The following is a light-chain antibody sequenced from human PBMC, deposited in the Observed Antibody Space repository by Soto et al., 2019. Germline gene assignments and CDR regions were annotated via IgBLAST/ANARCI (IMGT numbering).Light chain of an antibody. CDR1: QSISSY. J-gene: IGKJ1*01. CDR3: QQFNTSPWT. V-gene: IGKV1-39*01. CDR2: AAS. Sequence: DIPITQSPSTPSASVGDRVTITCRASQSISSYLNWYQQKPGKAPKLLIYAASSLQSGVPSRFSGSGSGTDFTLTISSLQPDDFATYYCQQFNTSPWTFGQGTKVDIK.